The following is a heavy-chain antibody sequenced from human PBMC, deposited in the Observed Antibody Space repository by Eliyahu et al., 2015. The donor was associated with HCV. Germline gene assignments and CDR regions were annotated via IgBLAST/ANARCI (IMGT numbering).Heavy chain of an antibody. CDR2: ISAYNGNT. J-gene: IGHJ6*02. V-gene: IGHV1-18*01. Sequence: QVQVVQSGAEVKKPGSSVXVSCTXSXYTFTSYGFSWVRQAPGQGLEWMGXISAYNGNTNYAQKLQGRVTMTTDTSTTTAYMELRSLRSDDTAVYYCARTTTGTTTTYYLYGMDVWGQGTTVTVSS. CDR3: ARTTTGTTTTYYLYGMDV. D-gene: IGHD1-1*01. CDR1: XYTFTSYG.